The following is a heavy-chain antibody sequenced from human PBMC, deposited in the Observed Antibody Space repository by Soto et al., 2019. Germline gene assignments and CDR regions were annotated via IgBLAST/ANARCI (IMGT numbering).Heavy chain of an antibody. CDR1: GGSFSGYY. V-gene: IGHV4-34*01. Sequence: SETLSLTCAVYGGSFSGYYWSWIRQPPGKGLEWIGEINHSGSANYNPSLKSRVTISVDTSKNQFSLKLSSVTAADTAVYYCARNIVVVGYYYYGMDVWGQGTTVTVSS. D-gene: IGHD2-21*01. J-gene: IGHJ6*02. CDR2: INHSGSA. CDR3: ARNIVVVGYYYYGMDV.